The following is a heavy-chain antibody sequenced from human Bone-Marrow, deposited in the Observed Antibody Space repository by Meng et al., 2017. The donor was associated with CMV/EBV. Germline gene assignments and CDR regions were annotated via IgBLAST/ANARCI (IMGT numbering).Heavy chain of an antibody. J-gene: IGHJ6*02. CDR1: GFTFSSYE. Sequence: GESLKISCAASGFTFSSYEMNWVRQAPGKGLEWVSYISSSGSSIYYADSVKGRFTISRDNAKNSLYLQMNSLRAEDTAVYYCARVNGAEYYDFWSGYFDDYGMDVWGQGTTVTGSS. CDR2: ISSSGSSI. CDR3: ARVNGAEYYDFWSGYFDDYGMDV. D-gene: IGHD3-3*01. V-gene: IGHV3-48*03.